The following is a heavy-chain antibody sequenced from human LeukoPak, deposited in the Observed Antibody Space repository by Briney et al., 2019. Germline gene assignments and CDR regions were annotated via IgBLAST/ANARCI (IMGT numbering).Heavy chain of an antibody. CDR3: TIEGRRWLQFSFDY. J-gene: IGHJ4*02. V-gene: IGHV3-30-3*01. Sequence: GGSLRLSCAASGFSFSRYAMFWVRQAPGKGLEWVAVMSYDGSDKYYADSVKGRFTISRDNSKNTLYLQMNSLRADHTAVYYCTIEGRRWLQFSFDYWGQGTRVTVSS. CDR2: MSYDGSDK. CDR1: GFSFSRYA. D-gene: IGHD5-24*01.